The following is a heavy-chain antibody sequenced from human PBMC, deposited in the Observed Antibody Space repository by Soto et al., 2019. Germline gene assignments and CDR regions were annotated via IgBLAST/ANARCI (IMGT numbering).Heavy chain of an antibody. CDR2: IRSKTDDGTT. J-gene: IGHJ3*02. D-gene: IGHD6-13*01. Sequence: PGGSLRLSCAASGITFSNAWMNWVRQAPGKGLEYIGRIRSKTDDGTTEYAAPVEGRFTISRDDSKNTLYLQMGGLKTEDTAVYYCTTTRPGTNVFDNWGQGTLVTVSS. V-gene: IGHV3-15*01. CDR3: TTTRPGTNVFDN. CDR1: GITFSNAW.